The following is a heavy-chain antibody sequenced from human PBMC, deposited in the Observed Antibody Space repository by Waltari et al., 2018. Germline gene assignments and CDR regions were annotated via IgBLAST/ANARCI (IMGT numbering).Heavy chain of an antibody. V-gene: IGHV4-59*08. CDR2: IYYSGST. CDR3: ARHVALAFDI. J-gene: IGHJ3*02. Sequence: QVQLQESGPGLVKPSETLSLTCTVSGGSLSSSSWSWSRQPPGQGMEWIGYIYYSGSTNYTPSRKSRFTIAVDTAKNQVSLKLSSVTAADTAVYYCARHVALAFDIWGQGTMVTVSS. CDR1: GGSLSSSS.